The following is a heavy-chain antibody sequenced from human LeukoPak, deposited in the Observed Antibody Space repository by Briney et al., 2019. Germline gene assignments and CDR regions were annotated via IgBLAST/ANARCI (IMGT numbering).Heavy chain of an antibody. CDR2: IDWDDDK. CDR1: GFSLSTSGMC. CDR3: ARLYYYDSSGNRWFDY. D-gene: IGHD3-22*01. Sequence: GSGPTLVNPTQTLTLTCTFSGFSLSTSGMCVSWIRQPPGKALEWLARIDWDDDKYYSISLKTRLTISKDTSKNQVVLTMTNMDPVDTATYYCARLYYYDSSGNRWFDYWGQGTLVTVSS. V-gene: IGHV2-70*11. J-gene: IGHJ4*02.